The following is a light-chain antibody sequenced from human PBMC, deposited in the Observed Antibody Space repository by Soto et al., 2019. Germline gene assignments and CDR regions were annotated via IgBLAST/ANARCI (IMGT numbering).Light chain of an antibody. Sequence: DIVMTQSPDSLAVSLGERATINCKSSQSVLYTSNNKNYFAWYQQKPGQPPKLLIYWASTRQSGVPDRFSGSGSGTDFTLTISSLQAEDVAVYYCQQYYTTPYTFGQGTNLEIK. J-gene: IGKJ2*01. CDR2: WAS. V-gene: IGKV4-1*01. CDR3: QQYYTTPYT. CDR1: QSVLYTSNNKNY.